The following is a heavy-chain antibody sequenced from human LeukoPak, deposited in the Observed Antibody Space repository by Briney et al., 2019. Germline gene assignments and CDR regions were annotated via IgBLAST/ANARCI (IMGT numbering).Heavy chain of an antibody. D-gene: IGHD5-18*01. CDR2: ISAYNGNT. J-gene: IGHJ4*02. CDR1: GYTFTSYG. V-gene: IGHV1-18*01. Sequence: GASVKVSCKASGYTFTSYGISWVRQAPGQGLEWMGWISAYNGNTNYAQKLQGRVTMTTDTSTSTAYMELSRLRSDDTAVYYCAKDRPTAMVSGWGQGTLVTVSS. CDR3: AKDRPTAMVSG.